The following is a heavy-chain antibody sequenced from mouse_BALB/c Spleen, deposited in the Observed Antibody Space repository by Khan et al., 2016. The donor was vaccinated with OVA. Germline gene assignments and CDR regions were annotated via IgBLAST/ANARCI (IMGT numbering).Heavy chain of an antibody. V-gene: IGHV3-2*02. CDR3: ARSIMAN. J-gene: IGHJ2*01. CDR2: ISYSGST. CDR1: GYSITSDYA. Sequence: EVQLQESGPGLVKPSQSLSLTCTVTGYSITSDYAWNWIRQLPGNILEWMGYISYSGSTSYNPYLKSRISITRDTSKNQFFLQFNSVTTEDTATYYCARSIMANWGQGTTLTVSS.